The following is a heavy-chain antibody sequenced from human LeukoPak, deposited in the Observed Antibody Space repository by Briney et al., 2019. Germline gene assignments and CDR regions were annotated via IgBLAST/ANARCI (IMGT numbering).Heavy chain of an antibody. CDR1: GGTFSSYA. V-gene: IGHV1-69*01. CDR3: ARDTVTMVRGVIITRGGFDY. CDR2: IIPIFGTA. J-gene: IGHJ4*02. D-gene: IGHD3-10*01. Sequence: SLKVSCKASGGTFSSYAISWVRQAPGQGLEWMGGIIPIFGTANYAQKLQGRVTIPADESTSTAYMELSSLRSEDTAVYYCARDTVTMVRGVIITRGGFDYWGQGTLVTVSS.